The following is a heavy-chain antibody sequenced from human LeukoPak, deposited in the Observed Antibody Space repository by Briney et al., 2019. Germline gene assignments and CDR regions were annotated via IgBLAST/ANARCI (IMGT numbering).Heavy chain of an antibody. D-gene: IGHD2-2*01. CDR3: ARDRVSIPIVVVPAAIGSVDAFDI. CDR1: GGTFSSYT. CDR2: IIPILGIA. J-gene: IGHJ3*02. V-gene: IGHV1-69*04. Sequence: SVKVSCKASGGTFSSYTISWVRQAPGQGLEWMGRIIPILGIANYAQKFQGRVTITADKSTSTAYMELSSLRSEDTAVYYCARDRVSIPIVVVPAAIGSVDAFDIWGQGTMVTVSS.